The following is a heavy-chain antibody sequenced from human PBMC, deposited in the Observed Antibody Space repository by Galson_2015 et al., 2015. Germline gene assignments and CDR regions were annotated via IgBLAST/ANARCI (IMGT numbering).Heavy chain of an antibody. Sequence: SVKVSCKASGYTFTSYAMNWVRQAPGQGLEWMGWINTNTGNPTYAQGFTGRFVFSLDTSVSTAYPQISSLKAEDTAVYYCAREVLERPYELDYWGQGTLVTVSS. CDR2: INTNTGNP. V-gene: IGHV7-4-1*02. J-gene: IGHJ4*02. CDR3: AREVLERPYELDY. CDR1: GYTFTSYA. D-gene: IGHD1-1*01.